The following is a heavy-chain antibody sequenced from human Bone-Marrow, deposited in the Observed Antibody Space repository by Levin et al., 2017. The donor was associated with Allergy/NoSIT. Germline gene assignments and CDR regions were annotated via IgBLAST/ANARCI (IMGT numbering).Heavy chain of an antibody. Sequence: GESLKISCQGSGNSFNYYWIGWVRQMPGKGLEWMGIIYPDDSDTTYSPSFQGQVTISADKSISTAYLQWNSLRASDTAMYYCARLSGIDNTNYFDYWGQGTLVTVSS. CDR3: ARLSGIDNTNYFDY. J-gene: IGHJ4*02. CDR1: GNSFNYYW. D-gene: IGHD2-8*01. V-gene: IGHV5-51*01. CDR2: IYPDDSDT.